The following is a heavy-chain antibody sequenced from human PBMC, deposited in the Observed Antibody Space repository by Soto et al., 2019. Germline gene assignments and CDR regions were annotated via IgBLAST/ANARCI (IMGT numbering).Heavy chain of an antibody. CDR3: ARGGGYDSFDF. D-gene: IGHD2-15*01. J-gene: IGHJ4*02. V-gene: IGHV4-30-2*06. Sequence: TLSLTCSCSCVALAYCGYSWSWIRQSPAKGLGLLFYIGDLETRSYNPSLKIRLSFSVAMTSTPVSVSLCSMSAADRAVYHCARGGGYDSFDFWGQGIQVTVSS. CDR2: IGDLETR. CDR1: CVALAYCGYS.